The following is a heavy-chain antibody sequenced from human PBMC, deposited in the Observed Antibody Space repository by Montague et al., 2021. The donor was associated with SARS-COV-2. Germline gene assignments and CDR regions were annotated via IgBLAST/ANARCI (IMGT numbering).Heavy chain of an antibody. V-gene: IGHV1-24*01. CDR3: AADRRSRTRRLDVYFQY. Sequence: SVMVSCTVSGYTLTELSIHWVRQAPEKGLEWMGGFDPEDEEIIYAQKFKGRVIMTEDTSTDTAYMEVSSLRSEDTAVYYCAADRRSRTRRLDVYFQYWGQGTLVTVSS. D-gene: IGHD2-2*01. CDR2: FDPEDEEI. J-gene: IGHJ1*01. CDR1: GYTLTELS.